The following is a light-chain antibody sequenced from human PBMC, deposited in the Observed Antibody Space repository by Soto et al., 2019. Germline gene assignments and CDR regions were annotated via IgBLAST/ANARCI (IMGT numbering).Light chain of an antibody. CDR3: QHQREYT. Sequence: DIQMTQSPSTLSASVGDRVTITCRASQSISSWLAWYQQKPGKAPKLLIYKASSLESGVPSRFSGSGSGTEFTLTISSLQPDDFATYYCQHQREYTFGQGTKLEIK. CDR2: KAS. J-gene: IGKJ2*01. V-gene: IGKV1-5*03. CDR1: QSISSW.